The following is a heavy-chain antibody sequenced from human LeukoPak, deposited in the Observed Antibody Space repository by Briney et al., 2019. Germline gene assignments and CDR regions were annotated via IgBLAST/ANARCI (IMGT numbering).Heavy chain of an antibody. J-gene: IGHJ6*03. CDR3: AREAFYSTVDYCYYYYYMDV. CDR1: RYSISSGYY. CDR2: IYHSGST. D-gene: IGHD4-11*01. Sequence: SEALSLTCAVSRYSISSGYYWGWIRQPPGKGLEWIGRIYHSGSTYYNPSLKSRVTISVDTSKNQFSLKLSAVTAADTEVYYCAREAFYSTVDYCYYYYYMDVWGKGTTVTVSS. V-gene: IGHV4-38-2*02.